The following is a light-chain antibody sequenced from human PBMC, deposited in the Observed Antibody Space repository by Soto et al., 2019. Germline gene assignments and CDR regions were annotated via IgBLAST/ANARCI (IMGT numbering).Light chain of an antibody. Sequence: EIALTQSPGTLSLSPGERATLSCRASQSVSSAYLAWYQHKPGQPPTLLIYAASSRVTGIPERISGSGSGTAFTHTISRLEPEDYAGYYCQQYGSATTLRFGEGTKVEIK. J-gene: IGKJ1*01. CDR2: AAS. CDR1: QSVSSAY. V-gene: IGKV3-20*01. CDR3: QQYGSATTLR.